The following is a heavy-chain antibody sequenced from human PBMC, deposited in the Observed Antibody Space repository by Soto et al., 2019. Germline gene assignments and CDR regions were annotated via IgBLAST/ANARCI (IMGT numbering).Heavy chain of an antibody. CDR2: INAGNGNT. CDR3: SLGKYYFDY. J-gene: IGHJ4*02. CDR1: GYTFTSYA. Sequence: QVQLVQSGAEEKKPGASVKVSCKASGYTFTSYAMHWVRQAPGQRLEWMGWINAGNGNTKYSQKFQGRVTITRDTSASTAYMELSSLRSEDTDVYYCSLGKYYFDYWGQGTLVTVSS. D-gene: IGHD7-27*01. V-gene: IGHV1-3*05.